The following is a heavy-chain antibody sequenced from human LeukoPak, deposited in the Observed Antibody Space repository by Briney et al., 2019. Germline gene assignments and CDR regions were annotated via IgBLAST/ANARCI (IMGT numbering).Heavy chain of an antibody. Sequence: GSLRLSCAASGFTFSSCAMSWVRQAPGKGLEWVSAISGSGGRPYYADSVKGRFTISRDNSKNTLYLQMNSLRAEDTAVYYCARHPEPGYCSSTSCHESYFDYWGQGTLVTVSS. CDR2: ISGSGGRP. D-gene: IGHD2-2*01. CDR3: ARHPEPGYCSSTSCHESYFDY. V-gene: IGHV3-23*01. J-gene: IGHJ4*02. CDR1: GFTFSSCA.